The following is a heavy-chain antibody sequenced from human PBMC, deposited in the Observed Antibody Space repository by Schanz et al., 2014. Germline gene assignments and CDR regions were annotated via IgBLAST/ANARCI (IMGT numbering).Heavy chain of an antibody. Sequence: QVQLVESGGGVVQPGGSLRLSCASSGFTFNGHAMHWVRQAPGKGLEWVAVTLYDGSQKYYTDSVKGRFTVSRDNSKNTLYLQLNSLRAEDTAVYYCARDDKRYFDWLSTFDLWGQGTMVAVSS. J-gene: IGHJ3*01. CDR1: GFTFNGHA. CDR3: ARDDKRYFDWLSTFDL. CDR2: TLYDGSQK. V-gene: IGHV3-30*04. D-gene: IGHD3-9*01.